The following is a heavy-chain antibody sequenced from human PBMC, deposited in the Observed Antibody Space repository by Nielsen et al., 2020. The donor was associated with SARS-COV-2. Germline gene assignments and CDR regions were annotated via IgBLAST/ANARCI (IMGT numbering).Heavy chain of an antibody. Sequence: GESLKISCAASGFTFSDYYMSWIRQAPGKGLEWVSYISSSSSYTNYADSVKGRFTISRDNAKNSLYLQMNSLRAEDTAVYYCTISGRGRRYFDYWGQGTLVTVSS. D-gene: IGHD3-10*01. CDR1: GFTFSDYY. J-gene: IGHJ4*02. CDR3: TISGRGRRYFDY. V-gene: IGHV3-11*06. CDR2: ISSSSSYT.